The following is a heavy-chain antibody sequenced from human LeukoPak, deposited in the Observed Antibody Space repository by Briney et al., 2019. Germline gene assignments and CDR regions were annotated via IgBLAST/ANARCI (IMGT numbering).Heavy chain of an antibody. D-gene: IGHD2-15*01. CDR3: TTDVIVVVVAATSAVNY. CDR2: IKSKTDGGTT. V-gene: IGHV3-15*01. J-gene: IGHJ4*02. Sequence: PGGSLRLFCAASGFTFSNAWMIWVRQARGKGREWVGCIKSKTDGGTTDYAAPVKGRFTISRDDSNNTLYLQMNSLKTEDTAVYYCTTDVIVVVVAATSAVNYWGQGTLVTVSS. CDR1: GFTFSNAW.